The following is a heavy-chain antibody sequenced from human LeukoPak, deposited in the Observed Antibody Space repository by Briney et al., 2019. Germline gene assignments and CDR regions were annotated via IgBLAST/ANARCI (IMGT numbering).Heavy chain of an antibody. CDR1: GGSFSGYY. V-gene: IGHV4-34*01. Sequence: SETLSLTCAVYGGSFSGYYWSWIRQPPGKGLEWIGEINHSGSTNYNPSLKSRVTISVDTSKNQFFLKLSSVTAADTAVYYCARLGSKGFDPWGQGTLGTVSS. CDR3: ARLGSKGFDP. CDR2: INHSGST. J-gene: IGHJ5*02. D-gene: IGHD3-10*01.